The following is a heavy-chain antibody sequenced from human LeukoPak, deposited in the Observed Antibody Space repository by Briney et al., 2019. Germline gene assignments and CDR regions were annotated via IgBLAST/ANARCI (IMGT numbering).Heavy chain of an antibody. CDR3: AREVDSSFDY. J-gene: IGHJ4*02. D-gene: IGHD6-13*01. Sequence: GRSLRLSCAASGFTFSIYGMHCVRQAPGKGLEWVAVIWYYGSNKYYADSVKARFTISRDNSKNTLYLQMNSLRAEDTAVYYCAREVDSSFDYWGQGTLVTVSS. CDR2: IWYYGSNK. V-gene: IGHV3-33*01. CDR1: GFTFSIYG.